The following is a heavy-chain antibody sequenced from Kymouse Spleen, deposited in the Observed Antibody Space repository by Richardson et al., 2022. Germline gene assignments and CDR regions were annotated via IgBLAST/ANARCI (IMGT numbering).Heavy chain of an antibody. J-gene: IGHJ4*02. CDR2: INHSGST. CDR1: GGSFSGYY. D-gene: IGHD1-7*01. CDR3: ARETGTTLFDY. V-gene: IGHV4-34*01. Sequence: QVQLQQWGAGLLKPSETLSLTCAVYGGSFSGYYWSWIRQPPGKGLEWIGEINHSGSTNYNPSLKSRVTISVDTSKNQFSLKLSSVTAADTAVYYCARETGTTLFDYWGQGTLVTVSS.